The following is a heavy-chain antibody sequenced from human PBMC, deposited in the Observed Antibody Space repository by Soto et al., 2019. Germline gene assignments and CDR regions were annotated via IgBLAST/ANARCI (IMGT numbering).Heavy chain of an antibody. D-gene: IGHD5-12*01. CDR2: INPNSGGT. CDR3: AHSDGGYEIIYFDF. J-gene: IGHJ4*02. Sequence: ASVKVSCKASGYTFSGFYMHWVRQAPGQGLEWMGWINPNSGGTKSAEKFQGRVTMTRDTSISTAYMELTNVDPGDTATYFCAHSDGGYEIIYFDFWGQGIPVTVSS. V-gene: IGHV1-2*02. CDR1: GYTFSGFY.